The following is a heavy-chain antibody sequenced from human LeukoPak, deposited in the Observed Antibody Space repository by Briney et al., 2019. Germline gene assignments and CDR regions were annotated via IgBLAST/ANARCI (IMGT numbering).Heavy chain of an antibody. Sequence: GGSLRLSCAASGFTFSSYWMHWVRQAPGKGLEWVSRINSDGSSTSYADSVKGRFTISRDNAKNTLYLQMNSLRAEDTAVYYCAREAALYSYDFWSGYSQFDYWGQGTLVTVSS. D-gene: IGHD3-3*01. J-gene: IGHJ4*02. CDR1: GFTFSSYW. CDR2: INSDGSST. CDR3: AREAALYSYDFWSGYSQFDY. V-gene: IGHV3-74*01.